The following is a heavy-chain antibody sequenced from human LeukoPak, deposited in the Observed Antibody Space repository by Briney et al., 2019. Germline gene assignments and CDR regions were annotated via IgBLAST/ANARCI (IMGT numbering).Heavy chain of an antibody. CDR2: IYYGGRT. CDR1: AGSITSGSYY. V-gene: IGHV4-31*03. J-gene: IGHJ4*02. Sequence: SETLSLTCTVSAGSITSGSYYWSWNRQHPGRGLEWIGYIYYGGRTYYNPSLKSRVTISVDTSKNQFSLKLSSVTAADTAVYYCARISLELSFDYWGQGTLVTVSS. CDR3: ARISLELSFDY. D-gene: IGHD3-16*02.